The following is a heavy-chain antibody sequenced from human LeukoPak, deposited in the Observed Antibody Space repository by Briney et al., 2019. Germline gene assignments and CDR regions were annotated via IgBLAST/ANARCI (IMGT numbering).Heavy chain of an antibody. J-gene: IGHJ6*03. V-gene: IGHV1-69*13. D-gene: IGHD3-22*01. CDR3: ARIPYCYDSSGYYRPNYYYYYMDV. CDR1: GGTFSSYA. Sequence: ASVKVSCKASGGTFSSYAISWVRQAPGQGLEWMGGIIPIFGTANYAQKFQGRVTITADESTSTAYMELSSLRSEDTAVYYCARIPYCYDSSGYYRPNYYYYYMDVWGKGTTVTISS. CDR2: IIPIFGTA.